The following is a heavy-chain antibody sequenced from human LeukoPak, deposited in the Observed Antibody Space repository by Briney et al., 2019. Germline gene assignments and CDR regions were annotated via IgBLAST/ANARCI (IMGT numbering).Heavy chain of an antibody. Sequence: TSETLSLTCTVSGGSISSGDYYWSWIRQPPGKGLEWIGYIYYSGSTYYNPSLKSRVTISVDTSKSQFSLKLSSVTAADTAVYYCARANDYGDYWGQGTLVTVSS. CDR2: IYYSGST. CDR3: ARANDYGDY. CDR1: GGSISSGDYY. V-gene: IGHV4-30-4*01. J-gene: IGHJ4*02.